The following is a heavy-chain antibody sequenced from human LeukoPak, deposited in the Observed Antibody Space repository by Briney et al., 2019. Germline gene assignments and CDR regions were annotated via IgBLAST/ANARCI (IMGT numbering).Heavy chain of an antibody. CDR3: ASDQGSGSYPYYYYYMDV. CDR1: GGSISSYY. J-gene: IGHJ6*03. CDR2: IYTSGST. V-gene: IGHV4-4*07. Sequence: TSSETLSLTCTVSGGSISSYYWSWIRQPAGKGLEWIGRIYTSGSTNYNPSLKSRVTMSVDTSKNQFSLKLSSVTAADTAVYYCASDQGSGSYPYYYYYMDVWGKGTTVTVSS. D-gene: IGHD1-26*01.